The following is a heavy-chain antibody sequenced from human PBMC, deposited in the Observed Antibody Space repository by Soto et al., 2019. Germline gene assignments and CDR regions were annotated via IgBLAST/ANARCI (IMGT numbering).Heavy chain of an antibody. CDR1: GGSISRTTYY. CDR3: ARDHSGNWFDP. D-gene: IGHD2-21*01. J-gene: IGHJ5*02. CDR2: IFISGST. Sequence: PSETLSLTCSVSGGSITGGSISRTTYYWGWMRQPPGKGLEWIGYIFISGSTYYNPSLKSRVTISVDTSKNQFSLKLSSVTAADTAVYYCARDHSGNWFDPWGQGTLVTVSS. V-gene: IGHV4-31*02.